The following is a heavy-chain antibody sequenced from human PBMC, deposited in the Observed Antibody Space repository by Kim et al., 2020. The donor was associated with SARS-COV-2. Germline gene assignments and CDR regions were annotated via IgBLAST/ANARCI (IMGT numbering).Heavy chain of an antibody. CDR3: ARCPSSGGSCSNFDY. D-gene: IGHD2-15*01. J-gene: IGHJ4*02. V-gene: IGHV6-1*01. Sequence: VSVKSRITINPATSKNQLSLQLKSVTPEDTAVYYCARCPSSGGSCSNFDYWGQGTLVTVSS.